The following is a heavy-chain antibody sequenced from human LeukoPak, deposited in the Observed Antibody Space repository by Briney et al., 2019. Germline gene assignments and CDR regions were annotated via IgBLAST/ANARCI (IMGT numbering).Heavy chain of an antibody. D-gene: IGHD3-3*01. J-gene: IGHJ4*02. CDR3: AATEYDFWRGPSDI. CDR1: GFTFSDYY. V-gene: IGHV3-11*04. CDR2: ISSSGSTI. Sequence: GGSLRLSCAASGFTFSDYYMSWIRQAPGKGLEWVSYISSSGSTIYYADSVKGRFTISRDNAKNSLYLQMNSLRAEDTAVYYCAATEYDFWRGPSDIWGQGTLVTVSS.